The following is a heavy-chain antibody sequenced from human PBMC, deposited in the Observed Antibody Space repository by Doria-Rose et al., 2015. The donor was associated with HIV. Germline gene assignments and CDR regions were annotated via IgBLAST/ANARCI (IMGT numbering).Heavy chain of an antibody. J-gene: IGHJ4*02. CDR3: AKDRVRVVQAATALDF. CDR2: INVDNGTT. D-gene: IGHD2-2*01. Sequence: QVQLVQSGAEVKKPGASVRVYCKASGYTFTRYAMHWVRQAPGQRPEWMGWINVDNGTTEYSQKFQGRLTMTRDTSASTAYMELSSLTSDDTAVYYCAKDRVRVVQAATALDFWGQGTLVTVSS. CDR1: GYTFTRYA. V-gene: IGHV1-3*01.